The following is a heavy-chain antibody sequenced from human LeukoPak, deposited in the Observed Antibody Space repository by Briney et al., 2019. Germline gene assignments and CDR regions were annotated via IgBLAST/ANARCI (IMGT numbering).Heavy chain of an antibody. D-gene: IGHD3-16*01. CDR2: IYWNDDK. Sequence: KVSGPTLVKPTQPLTLTCTFSGFSLSTSGVGVCWIRQPPGKALEWLGLIYWNDDKHFSPSLQSRLTFTKDTSKNQVVLTMTNMDPVDTATYYCAHRHLGDYDYWGQGTLVSVSS. V-gene: IGHV2-5*01. CDR3: AHRHLGDYDY. CDR1: GFSLSTSGVG. J-gene: IGHJ4*02.